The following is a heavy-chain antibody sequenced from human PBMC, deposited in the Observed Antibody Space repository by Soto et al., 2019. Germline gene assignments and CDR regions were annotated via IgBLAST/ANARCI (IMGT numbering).Heavy chain of an antibody. Sequence: ASVKVSCKASGYTFSSYAMHWVRQAPGQRLEWMGWINAGYGNTKSSQKFQDRVTISRDTSASTAYMELSRLRSDDTAVYYCATLVDQNAVDYYYYYGMDVWGQGTTVTVSS. CDR1: GYTFSSYA. J-gene: IGHJ6*02. CDR2: INAGYGNT. CDR3: ATLVDQNAVDYYYYYGMDV. D-gene: IGHD6-19*01. V-gene: IGHV1-3*01.